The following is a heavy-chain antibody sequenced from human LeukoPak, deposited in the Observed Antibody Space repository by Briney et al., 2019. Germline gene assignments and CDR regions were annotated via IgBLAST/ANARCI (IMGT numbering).Heavy chain of an antibody. CDR1: GYTLTELS. CDR2: FDPEDGET. V-gene: IGHV1-24*01. CDR3: ATDLTAARELDY. J-gene: IGHJ4*02. D-gene: IGHD3-9*01. Sequence: ASVKVSCKVSGYTLTELSMHWVRQAPGKGLEWMGGFDPEDGETIYAQKFQGRVTMTEDTSTDTAYMELSSLRSEDTAVYYCATDLTAARELDYWGQGTLVTVSS.